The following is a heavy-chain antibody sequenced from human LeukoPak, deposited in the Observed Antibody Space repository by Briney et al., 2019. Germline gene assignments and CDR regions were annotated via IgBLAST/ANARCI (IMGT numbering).Heavy chain of an antibody. D-gene: IGHD3-9*01. CDR3: ARHPLLVLDGYFDY. V-gene: IGHV4-39*01. Sequence: SETLSLTCTVSGGSISSSNYYWGWIRQPPTKGLEWIGSIYYSGNTYYNPSLKSRVTISVDTSVDTSKNQVSLKLSSATAADMAVYYCARHPLLVLDGYFDYWGQGTLVTVSS. CDR1: GGSISSSNYY. J-gene: IGHJ4*02. CDR2: IYYSGNT.